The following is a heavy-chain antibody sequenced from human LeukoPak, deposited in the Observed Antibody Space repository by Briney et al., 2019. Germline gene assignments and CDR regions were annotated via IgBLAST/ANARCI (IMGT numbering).Heavy chain of an antibody. V-gene: IGHV4-34*01. J-gene: IGHJ4*01. CDR1: GGSFSGYY. Sequence: SETLSLTCAVYGGSFSGYYWSWIRQPPGKGLEWIGEINHSGSTNYNPSLKSRVTISVDTSKNQFSLKLSSVTAADTAVYYCASRRGHARTTRFFDYWGQGNLVTVSS. D-gene: IGHD1-7*01. CDR2: INHSGST. CDR3: ASRRGHARTTRFFDY.